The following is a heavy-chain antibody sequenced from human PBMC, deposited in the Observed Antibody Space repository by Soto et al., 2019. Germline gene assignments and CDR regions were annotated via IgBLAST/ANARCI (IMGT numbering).Heavy chain of an antibody. Sequence: SETLSLTCTVSGGSISSGDYYWSWIRQPPGKGLEWIGYIYYSGSTYYNPSLKSRVTISVDTSKNQFSLKLSSVTAADTAVYYCARGVGYCSSTSCYTYGMDVWGQGTTVTAP. CDR1: GGSISSGDYY. D-gene: IGHD2-2*02. J-gene: IGHJ6*02. V-gene: IGHV4-30-4*01. CDR3: ARGVGYCSSTSCYTYGMDV. CDR2: IYYSGST.